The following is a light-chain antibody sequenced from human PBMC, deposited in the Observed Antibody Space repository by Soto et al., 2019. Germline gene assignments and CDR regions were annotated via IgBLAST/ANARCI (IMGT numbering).Light chain of an antibody. CDR2: GAS. V-gene: IGKV3-20*01. J-gene: IGKJ1*01. CDR3: QQRQSWPRT. Sequence: EIVLTQSPGTLSLSPGERATLSCRASQSFSSNFLAWYQQKPGQTPRLLIYGASNRATGIPDRFSGSGSGTDFTLTISRLEPEDFALYYCQQRQSWPRTFGQGTKVDIK. CDR1: QSFSSNF.